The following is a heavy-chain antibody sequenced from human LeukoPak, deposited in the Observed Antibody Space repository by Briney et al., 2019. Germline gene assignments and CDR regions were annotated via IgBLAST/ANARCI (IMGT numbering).Heavy chain of an antibody. J-gene: IGHJ5*02. CDR2: ISSSGSTI. CDR3: ARNPIYGSGSYYNGANWFDP. D-gene: IGHD3-10*01. Sequence: GGSLRLSCAASGFTFSDYYMSWIRQAPGKGLEWVSYISSSGSTIYYADSVKGRFTISRDSAKNSLYLQMNSLRAEDAAVYYCARNPIYGSGSYYNGANWFDPWGQGTLVTVSS. V-gene: IGHV3-11*01. CDR1: GFTFSDYY.